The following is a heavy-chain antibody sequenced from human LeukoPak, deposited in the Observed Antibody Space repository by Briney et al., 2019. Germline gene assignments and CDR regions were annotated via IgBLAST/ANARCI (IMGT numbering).Heavy chain of an antibody. Sequence: GESLKISCKGSGYSFTSYWIGWVRQMPGKGLEWMGIIYPGDSDTRYSPSFQGQVTISADKSISTAYLQWCSLKASDTAMYYCARRDYYGSGSYFWFDPWGQGTLVTVSS. CDR2: IYPGDSDT. J-gene: IGHJ5*02. CDR1: GYSFTSYW. D-gene: IGHD3-10*01. CDR3: ARRDYYGSGSYFWFDP. V-gene: IGHV5-51*01.